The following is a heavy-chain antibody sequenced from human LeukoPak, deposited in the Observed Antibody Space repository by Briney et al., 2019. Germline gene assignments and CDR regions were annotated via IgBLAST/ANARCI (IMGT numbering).Heavy chain of an antibody. CDR1: GFTVSSNY. V-gene: IGHV3-53*01. CDR3: ARDRGYCSGGSCHILDY. D-gene: IGHD2-15*01. J-gene: IGHJ4*02. CDR2: IYSGGST. Sequence: PGGSLRLSCAASGFTVSSNYMSWVRQAPGKGLEWVSVIYSGGSTYYADSVKGRFTISRDNSKNTLYLQMNSLRAEDTAVYYCARDRGYCSGGSCHILDYWGQGTLVTVSS.